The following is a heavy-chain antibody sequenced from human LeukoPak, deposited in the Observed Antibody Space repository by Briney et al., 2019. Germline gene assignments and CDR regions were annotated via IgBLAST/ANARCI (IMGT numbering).Heavy chain of an antibody. Sequence: GGSLRLSCAASGFTLSSYAMSWVRQAPGKGLEWVSGISGSAGSTYYADSVKGRFTISRDNSKNTLYLQMNSLRVDDTAVYYCAKDYSSGYWGQGTLVTVSS. D-gene: IGHD6-19*01. CDR3: AKDYSSGY. J-gene: IGHJ4*02. V-gene: IGHV3-23*01. CDR2: ISGSAGST. CDR1: GFTLSSYA.